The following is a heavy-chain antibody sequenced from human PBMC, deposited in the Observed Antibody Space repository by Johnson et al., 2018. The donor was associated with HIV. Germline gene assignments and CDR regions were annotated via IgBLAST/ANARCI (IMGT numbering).Heavy chain of an antibody. CDR2: IRQDGSEK. Sequence: EVQLVESGGGVVQPGRSLRLSCAASGFTFSSYAMHWVRQAPGKGLEWVANIRQDGSEKHYVDSVKGRFTISRDNAKKSVYLQMNSLRAEDTAVYYCAKIPGANWGSPDDFDVWGQGTMVTVSS. V-gene: IGHV3-7*01. CDR3: AKIPGANWGSPDDFDV. J-gene: IGHJ3*01. CDR1: GFTFSSYA. D-gene: IGHD7-27*01.